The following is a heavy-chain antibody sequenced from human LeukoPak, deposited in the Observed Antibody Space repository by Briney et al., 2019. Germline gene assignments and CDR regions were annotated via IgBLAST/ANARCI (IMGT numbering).Heavy chain of an antibody. J-gene: IGHJ4*02. D-gene: IGHD6-19*01. CDR1: GFTFSNYW. CDR3: ARDGSVADPDY. CDR2: IKQDGSEK. Sequence: GGSLRLSCAASGFTFSNYWMSWVRQAPGKGLEWVANIKQDGSEKYYVDSVKGRFTISRDNAKNSLCLQMNSLRAEDTAVYYCARDGSVADPDYWGQGTLVTVSS. V-gene: IGHV3-7*01.